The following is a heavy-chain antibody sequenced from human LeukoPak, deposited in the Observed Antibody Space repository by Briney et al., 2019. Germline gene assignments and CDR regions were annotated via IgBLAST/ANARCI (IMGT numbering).Heavy chain of an antibody. V-gene: IGHV3-48*01. CDR2: TDARSGIT. Sequence: PGGPLRLSCAASGFTFTIFGLNWVRQAPGKGPEWVSYTDARSGITYYADSVQGRFTLSRDNARESVFLQMDSLRVDDTAVYYCARTYDFGRGPPGDAFDNWGPGTWVTVSS. J-gene: IGHJ3*02. D-gene: IGHD3-3*01. CDR3: ARTYDFGRGPPGDAFDN. CDR1: GFTFTIFG.